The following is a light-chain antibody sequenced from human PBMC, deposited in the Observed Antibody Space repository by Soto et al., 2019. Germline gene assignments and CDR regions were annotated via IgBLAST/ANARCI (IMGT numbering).Light chain of an antibody. CDR2: QVT. CDR1: SSDIGYYNY. Sequence: QSALTQPASVSGSPGQSITISCTGTSSDIGYYNYVSWFQQHPGKAPKLIISQVTNRPSGISTRFSGSKSGNTASLTISGLQAEDDALYYCSSNKIGSTYVFXTGTKLTVL. CDR3: SSNKIGSTYV. J-gene: IGLJ1*01. V-gene: IGLV2-14*01.